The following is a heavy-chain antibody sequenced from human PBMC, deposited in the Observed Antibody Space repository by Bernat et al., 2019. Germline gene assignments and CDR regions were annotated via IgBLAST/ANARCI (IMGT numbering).Heavy chain of an antibody. CDR1: GFTVSSNY. D-gene: IGHD3-16*01. Sequence: EVQLVESGGGLIQPGGSLRLSCAASGFTVSSNYMSWVRQAPGKGLEWVSVIYSGGSTYYADSVKGRFTISRDNSKNTLYLQMNSLRAEDTAVYYCARDSHRGLGAFDLWGQGTMVTVSS. CDR2: IYSGGST. J-gene: IGHJ3*01. V-gene: IGHV3-53*01. CDR3: ARDSHRGLGAFDL.